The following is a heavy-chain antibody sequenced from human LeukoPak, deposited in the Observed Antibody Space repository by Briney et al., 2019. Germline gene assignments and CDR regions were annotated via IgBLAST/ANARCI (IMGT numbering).Heavy chain of an antibody. CDR2: ISGSGDGT. CDR1: GFTFRDYA. Sequence: TGGSLRLSCAASGFTFRDYAMSWVRQAPGKGLEGVSAISGSGDGTYYADSVKGRFTISRDNSKNTLYLQMNRRRVEDTAVYYCARDFSRGSHNWFDPWGQGTLATVSS. D-gene: IGHD3-16*01. J-gene: IGHJ5*02. V-gene: IGHV3-23*01. CDR3: ARDFSRGSHNWFDP.